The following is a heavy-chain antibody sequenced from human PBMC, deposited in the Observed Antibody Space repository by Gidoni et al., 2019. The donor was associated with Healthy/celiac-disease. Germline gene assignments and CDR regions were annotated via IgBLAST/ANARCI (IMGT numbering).Heavy chain of an antibody. D-gene: IGHD5-18*01. J-gene: IGHJ4*02. Sequence: EVQLLESGGGLVQPGGSLRLSWSGSGLTFSSYAMSWVRPAPGKGLGWVSAISGRGGSTYYEDSVKGRFTISRGNSKNTLYLQMNSLRAEDTAVYYCAKGGDTAIVSFDYWGQGTLVTVSS. CDR2: ISGRGGST. V-gene: IGHV3-23*01. CDR1: GLTFSSYA. CDR3: AKGGDTAIVSFDY.